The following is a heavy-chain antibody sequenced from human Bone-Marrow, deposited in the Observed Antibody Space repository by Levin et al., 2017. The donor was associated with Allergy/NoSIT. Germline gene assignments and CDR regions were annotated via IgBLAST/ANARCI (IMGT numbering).Heavy chain of an antibody. CDR1: GGSIRSYY. CDR2: IYSSGST. CDR3: ARTSSSWPEYYFDY. D-gene: IGHD6-13*01. Sequence: SQTLSLTCTVSGGSIRSYYWSWIRQPPGKGLEWIGLIYSSGSTNYNPSLKSRVTISVDTSKNQVSLRLSSVTAADTAIYYCARTSSSWPEYYFDYWGQGSLVTVSS. J-gene: IGHJ4*02. V-gene: IGHV4-59*01.